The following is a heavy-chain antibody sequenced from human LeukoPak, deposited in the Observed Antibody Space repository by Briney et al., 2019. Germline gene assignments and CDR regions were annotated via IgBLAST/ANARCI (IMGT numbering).Heavy chain of an antibody. V-gene: IGHV3-11*01. CDR3: ARSIGLTGGGVDV. CDR1: GFTFSDYN. D-gene: IGHD3-9*01. CDR2: ITNGGSTI. Sequence: GGSLRLSCAASGFTFSDYNMNWVRQAPGKGLEWVSYITNGGSTIHHADSVKGRFTISRDNAKKTLYLQTNSLRAEDTAVYYCARSIGLTGGGVDVWGQGTTVTVSS. J-gene: IGHJ6*02.